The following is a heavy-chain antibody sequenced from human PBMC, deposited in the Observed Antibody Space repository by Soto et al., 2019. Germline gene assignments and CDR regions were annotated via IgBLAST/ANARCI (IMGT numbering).Heavy chain of an antibody. CDR3: ARRVGDEGDGYNFLDF. D-gene: IGHD5-12*01. V-gene: IGHV4-61*01. CDR2: IHYNGNT. CDR1: GGSVSSESYF. J-gene: IGHJ4*02. Sequence: SETLSLTCTVSGGSVSSESYFWSWIRQPPGKALEWIGYIHYNGNTNYNPSLKSRVTISVDSSKNQFSLKPNSVTAADTAVYYCARRVGDEGDGYNFLDFWGQGTLVTVPS.